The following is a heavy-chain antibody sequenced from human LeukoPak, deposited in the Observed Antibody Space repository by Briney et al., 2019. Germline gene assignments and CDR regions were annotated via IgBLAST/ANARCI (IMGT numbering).Heavy chain of an antibody. Sequence: GGSLRLSCTASGFTFGDYAMSWVRQAPGKGLEWVGFITSKAYGGTTEYAASVKGRFTISRDDYKSIAYLQLNPLKIEDTAVYYCSRRSGNSFSDAFDIWGQGTMITVPS. J-gene: IGHJ3*02. CDR2: ITSKAYGGTT. CDR3: SRRSGNSFSDAFDI. V-gene: IGHV3-49*04. D-gene: IGHD3-10*01. CDR1: GFTFGDYA.